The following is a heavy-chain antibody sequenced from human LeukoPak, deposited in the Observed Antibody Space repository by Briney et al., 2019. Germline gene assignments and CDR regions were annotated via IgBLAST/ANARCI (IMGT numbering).Heavy chain of an antibody. D-gene: IGHD3-10*01. Sequence: SETLSLTCTVSADSISSYYWSWIRQPPGKGLEWIGYIYYSGSTNYKPSLKSRVTISVDTSKNQFSLKLSSVTAADTGWYYGARGGYYGSGNDFRFDPWGQGTLVTVSS. CDR2: IYYSGST. J-gene: IGHJ5*02. V-gene: IGHV4-59*01. CDR3: ARGGYYGSGNDFRFDP. CDR1: ADSISSYY.